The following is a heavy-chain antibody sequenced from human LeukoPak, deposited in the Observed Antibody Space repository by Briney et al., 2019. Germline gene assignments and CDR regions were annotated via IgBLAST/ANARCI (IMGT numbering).Heavy chain of an antibody. CDR3: ARDFAREFTIDY. CDR1: GFTFSNYN. CDR2: IGSSSNII. Sequence: GGSLRLSCAASGFTFSNYNMNWVRQPPGKGLQWVSYIGSSSNIIYYANSVKGRFTISRDNAKNSLFLQMNSLRAEDTAVYYCARDFAREFTIDYWGQGTLVTVSS. J-gene: IGHJ4*02. D-gene: IGHD3-10*01. V-gene: IGHV3-48*01.